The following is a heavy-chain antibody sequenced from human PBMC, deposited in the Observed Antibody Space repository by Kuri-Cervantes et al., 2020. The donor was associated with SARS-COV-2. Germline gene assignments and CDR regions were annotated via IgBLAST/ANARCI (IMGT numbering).Heavy chain of an antibody. CDR1: GFTFSSYS. CDR2: ISSSSSYI. V-gene: IGHV3-21*01. D-gene: IGHD3-9*01. J-gene: IGHJ3*02. CDR3: ARGPGVYDILTGYYCAFDI. Sequence: ETLSLTCAASGFTFSSYSMNWVRQAPGKGLEWVSSISSSSSYIYYADSVKGRFTISRDNAKNSLYLQMNSLRAEDTAVYYCARGPGVYDILTGYYCAFDIWGQGTMVTVSS.